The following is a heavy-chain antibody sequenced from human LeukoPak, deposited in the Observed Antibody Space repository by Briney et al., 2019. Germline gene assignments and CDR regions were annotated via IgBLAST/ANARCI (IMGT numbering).Heavy chain of an antibody. V-gene: IGHV3-30*04. Sequence: GGSLRLSCAASGFTFSSYAMHWVRLAPGKGLEWVAVISYDGSNKYYADSVKGRFTISRDNSKNTLYLQMNSLRAEDTAVYYCARTRFGTGYCSGGSCYSGYYYMDVWGKGTTVTVSS. CDR1: GFTFSSYA. CDR3: ARTRFGTGYCSGGSCYSGYYYMDV. CDR2: ISYDGSNK. J-gene: IGHJ6*03. D-gene: IGHD2-15*01.